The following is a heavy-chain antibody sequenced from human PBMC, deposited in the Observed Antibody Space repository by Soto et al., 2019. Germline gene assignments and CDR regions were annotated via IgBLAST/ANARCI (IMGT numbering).Heavy chain of an antibody. CDR1: GFTFDDYA. CDR3: AKGRRVSYFDL. CDR2: ISWNSGSI. J-gene: IGHJ2*01. Sequence: VQLVESGGGLVQPGRSLRLSCAASGFTFDDYAMHWVRQAPGKGLEWVSGISWNSGSIGYADSVKGRFTISRDNAKNSLYLQMNSLRAEDTALYYCAKGRRVSYFDLWGRGTLVTVSS. V-gene: IGHV3-9*01.